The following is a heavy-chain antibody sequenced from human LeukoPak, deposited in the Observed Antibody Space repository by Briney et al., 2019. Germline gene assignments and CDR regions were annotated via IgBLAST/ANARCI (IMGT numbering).Heavy chain of an antibody. J-gene: IGHJ4*02. CDR2: INHSGST. Sequence: SETLSLTCTVSGGSISSYYWSWIRQPPGKGLEWIGEINHSGSTNYNPSLKSRVTISVDTSKNQFSLKLSSVTAADTAFYYCARGGGLFDYWGQGSLVTVSS. V-gene: IGHV4-34*01. CDR3: ARGGGLFDY. CDR1: GGSISSYY. D-gene: IGHD3-10*01.